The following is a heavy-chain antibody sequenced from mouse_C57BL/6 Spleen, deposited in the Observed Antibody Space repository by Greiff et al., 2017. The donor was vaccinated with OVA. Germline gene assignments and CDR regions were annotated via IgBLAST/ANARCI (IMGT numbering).Heavy chain of an antibody. V-gene: IGHV3-6*01. CDR2: ISYDGSN. D-gene: IGHD2-13*01. CDR3: ARDRGLQGVPLDY. J-gene: IGHJ2*01. CDR1: FYSITSGYY. Sequence: EVQRQESGPGLVKPSQSLSLHFPLTFYSITSGYYWNWIRQFPGNKLEWMGYISYDGSNNYNPSLKNRISITRDTSKNQFFLKLNSVTTEDTATYYCARDRGLQGVPLDYWGQGTTLTVSS.